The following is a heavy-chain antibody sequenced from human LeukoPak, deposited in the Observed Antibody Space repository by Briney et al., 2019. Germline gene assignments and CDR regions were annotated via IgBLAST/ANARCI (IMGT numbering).Heavy chain of an antibody. CDR2: ISYDGSNK. D-gene: IGHD2/OR15-2a*01. CDR3: AKIRDFPWTNGAFDY. Sequence: GGSLRLSCAASGFTFGSYGMHWVRQAPGKGLEWVAVISYDGSNKYYADSVKGRFTISRDNSKNTLYLQMNSLRAEDTAVYYCAKIRDFPWTNGAFDYWGQGTLVTVSS. J-gene: IGHJ4*02. CDR1: GFTFGSYG. V-gene: IGHV3-30*18.